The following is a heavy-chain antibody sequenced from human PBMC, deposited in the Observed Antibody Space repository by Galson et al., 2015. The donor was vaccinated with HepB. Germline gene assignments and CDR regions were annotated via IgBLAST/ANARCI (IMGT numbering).Heavy chain of an antibody. CDR2: IGSSGSDI. J-gene: IGHJ6*02. CDR1: GFTFRIYE. V-gene: IGHV3-48*03. D-gene: IGHD2-2*01. Sequence: SLRLSCAASGFTFRIYEMNWVRQAPGKGLEWISYIGSSGSDIYYAESVKGRFTISRDNAKNSLYLQMTSLRAEDTAVYYCARDERYCNSTTCPRGMDVWGQGTTVTVSS. CDR3: ARDERYCNSTTCPRGMDV.